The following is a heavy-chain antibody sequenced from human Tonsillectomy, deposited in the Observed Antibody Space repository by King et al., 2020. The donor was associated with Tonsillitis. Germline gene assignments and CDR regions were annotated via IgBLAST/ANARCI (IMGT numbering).Heavy chain of an antibody. CDR1: GFTFSNDW. D-gene: IGHD3-3*01. CDR3: TTRSRGYDFWSGYYPGYFDY. J-gene: IGHJ4*02. CDR2: IKRKTDGGTT. Sequence: VQLVESGGGLVKPGGSLRLSCAASGFTFSNDWMSWGRQAQGKGLGWVGRIKRKTDGGTTDYAAPVKGRFTISRDDSKNTLYLQMNSLKTEDTAVYYCTTRSRGYDFWSGYYPGYFDYWGQGTLVTVSS. V-gene: IGHV3-15*01.